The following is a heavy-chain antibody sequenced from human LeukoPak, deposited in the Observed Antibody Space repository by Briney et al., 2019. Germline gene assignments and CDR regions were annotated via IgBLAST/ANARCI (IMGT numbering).Heavy chain of an antibody. J-gene: IGHJ3*02. CDR1: GYSFTSYW. V-gene: IGHV5-51*01. CDR3: ARRPRITIFGVVSRRSHRHAFDI. CDR2: IYPGDSDT. Sequence: GESLKISCKGSGYSFTSYWIGWVRQMPGKGLEWMGIIYPGDSDTRYSPSFQGHVTILADKSISTAYLQWSSLKASDTAMYYCARRPRITIFGVVSRRSHRHAFDIWGQGTMVTVSS. D-gene: IGHD3-3*01.